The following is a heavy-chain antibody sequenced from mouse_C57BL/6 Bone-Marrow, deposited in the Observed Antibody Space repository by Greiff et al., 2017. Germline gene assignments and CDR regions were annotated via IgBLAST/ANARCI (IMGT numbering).Heavy chain of an antibody. J-gene: IGHJ2*01. CDR2: IYPRSGNT. V-gene: IGHV1-81*01. CDR3: ARGQLRPYYFDY. D-gene: IGHD3-2*02. Sequence: VQLQESGAELARPGASVKLSCKASGYTFTSYGISWVKQRTGQGLEWIGEIYPRSGNTYYNEKFKGKATLTADKSSRTAYMELRSLTSEDSAVYFCARGQLRPYYFDYWGQGTTLTVSS. CDR1: GYTFTSYG.